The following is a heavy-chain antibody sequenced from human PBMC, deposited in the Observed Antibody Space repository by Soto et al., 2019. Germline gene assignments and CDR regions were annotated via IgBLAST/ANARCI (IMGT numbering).Heavy chain of an antibody. CDR3: ARDPHRDYYGSGSYPS. CDR2: IYYSGST. D-gene: IGHD3-10*01. CDR1: GGSISSGGYY. Sequence: QVQLQESGPGLVTPSQTLSLTCTVSGGSISSGGYYWSWIRQHPGKGLEWIGYIYYSGSTYYNPSLKSRVTISVDTSKNQFSLKLSSVTAADTAVYYCARDPHRDYYGSGSYPSWGQGTLVTVSS. V-gene: IGHV4-31*03. J-gene: IGHJ5*02.